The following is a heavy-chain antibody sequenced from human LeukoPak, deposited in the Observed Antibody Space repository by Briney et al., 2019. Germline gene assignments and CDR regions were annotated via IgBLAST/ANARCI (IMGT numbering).Heavy chain of an antibody. CDR3: ARDLVGDTMVRGVMRRFDP. J-gene: IGHJ5*02. CDR1: GYSISSGYY. V-gene: IGHV4-38-2*02. D-gene: IGHD3-10*01. Sequence: PSETLSLTCTVSGYSISSGYYWGWIRPPPGKGLEWIGSIYHSGSTYYNPSLKSRVTISVDTSKNQFSLKLSSVTAADTAVYYCARDLVGDTMVRGVMRRFDPWGQGTLVTVSS. CDR2: IYHSGST.